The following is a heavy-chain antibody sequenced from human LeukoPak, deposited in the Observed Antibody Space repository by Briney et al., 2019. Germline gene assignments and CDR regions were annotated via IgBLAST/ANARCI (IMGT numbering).Heavy chain of an antibody. V-gene: IGHV3-7*01. CDR1: GFRLNGYW. Sequence: PGGSLRLSCAASGFRLNGYWMSWVRQAPGKGLEGVASIKQDGSKTFYVDSVKARFTISRDNAQNSLYLQMNSLRVDDTAVYYCATLGDIAVVDDSFDIWGQGTTVTVSS. J-gene: IGHJ3*02. D-gene: IGHD2-15*01. CDR2: IKQDGSKT. CDR3: ATLGDIAVVDDSFDI.